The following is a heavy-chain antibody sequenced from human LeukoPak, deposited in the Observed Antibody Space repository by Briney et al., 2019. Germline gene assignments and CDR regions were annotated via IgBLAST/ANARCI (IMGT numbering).Heavy chain of an antibody. J-gene: IGHJ4*02. D-gene: IGHD6-13*01. Sequence: GGSLRLSCAASGITVSTNYMSWVRQAPGKGLEWVSAISGSGGSTYYADSVKGRFTISRDNSKNTLYLQMNSLRAEDTAVYYCAKSSSSSGRWGQGTLVTVSS. V-gene: IGHV3-23*01. CDR3: AKSSSSSGR. CDR2: ISGSGGST. CDR1: GITVSTNY.